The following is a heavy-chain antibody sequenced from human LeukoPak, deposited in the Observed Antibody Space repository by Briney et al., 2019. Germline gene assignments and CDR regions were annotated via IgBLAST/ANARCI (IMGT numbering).Heavy chain of an antibody. J-gene: IGHJ6*02. D-gene: IGHD3-10*01. CDR2: IYYSRST. V-gene: IGHV4-59*08. CDR1: GASISSYY. Sequence: SETLSLTCTVAGASISSYYCSCIRHPPGKGRGWIGYIYYSRSTNYNPSLKSRVTISVDTSKNQFFLKLSSVTAADTAVYYCARFPTSHYGSGSYHSGMDVWGQGTTVTASS. CDR3: ARFPTSHYGSGSYHSGMDV.